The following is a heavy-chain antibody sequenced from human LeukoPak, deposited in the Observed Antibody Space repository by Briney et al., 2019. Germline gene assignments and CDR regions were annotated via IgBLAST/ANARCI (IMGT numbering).Heavy chain of an antibody. CDR3: ARSERYYRPDY. V-gene: IGHV1-46*01. CDR2: INPSGGNT. CDR1: GYTFTGYY. Sequence: GASVKVSCKASGYTFTGYYMHWVRQAPGQGLEWMGIINPSGGNTDYAQKFQDRVTMTRDTSTSTVYMELSSLTSDDTAVYYCARSERYYRPDYWGQGTQVTVSS. J-gene: IGHJ4*02. D-gene: IGHD1-26*01.